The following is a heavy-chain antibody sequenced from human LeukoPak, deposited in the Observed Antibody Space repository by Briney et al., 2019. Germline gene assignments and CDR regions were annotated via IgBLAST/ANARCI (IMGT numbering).Heavy chain of an antibody. CDR1: GFTFSSYA. V-gene: IGHV3-23*01. J-gene: IGHJ4*02. CDR2: ISGSGGST. Sequence: AGGSLRLSCAASGFTFSSYAMSWVRQAPGKGLEWVSGISGSGGSTYYADSVKGRFTISRVNSKNTLYLQMNSLRAEDTAVYYCAKAVVDIVATYRHPGPNPPNYFDYWGQGTLVTVSS. D-gene: IGHD5-12*01. CDR3: AKAVVDIVATYRHPGPNPPNYFDY.